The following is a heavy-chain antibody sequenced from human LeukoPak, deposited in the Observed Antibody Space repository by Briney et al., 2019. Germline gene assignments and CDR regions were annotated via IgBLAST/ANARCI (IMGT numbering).Heavy chain of an antibody. CDR2: IIPIFGTA. V-gene: IGHV1-69*13. CDR1: GGTFSSYA. D-gene: IGHD4-23*01. CDR3: ARWRITRVTPFDY. J-gene: IGHJ4*02. Sequence: SVKVSCKASGGTFSSYAISWVRQAPGQGLEWMGGIIPIFGTANYAQKFQGRVTITADESTSTAYMELSSLRSEDTAVYYCARWRITRVTPFDYWAREPWSPSPQ.